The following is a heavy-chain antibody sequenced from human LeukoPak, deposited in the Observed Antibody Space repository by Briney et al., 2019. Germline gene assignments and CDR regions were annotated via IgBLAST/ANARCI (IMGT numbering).Heavy chain of an antibody. D-gene: IGHD3-10*01. CDR1: GFTFSSYN. V-gene: IGHV3-21*01. CDR2: ISDNIRST. Sequence: PGGSLRLSCAASGFTFSSYNMNWVRQAPGKGLEWVSSISDNIRSTFYADSVKGRFSISRDNAGNSLYQQMNSLRAEDSAVYYCARESEESFDYWGQGTLVTVSS. J-gene: IGHJ4*02. CDR3: ARESEESFDY.